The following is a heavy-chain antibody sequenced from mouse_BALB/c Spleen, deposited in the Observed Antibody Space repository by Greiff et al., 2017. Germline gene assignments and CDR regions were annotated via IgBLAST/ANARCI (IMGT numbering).Heavy chain of an antibody. D-gene: IGHD2-4*01. V-gene: IGHV1S127*01. CDR2: IDPSDSET. Sequence: QVQLQQSGPQLVRPGASVKISCKASGYSFTSYWMHWVKQRPGQGLEWIGMIDPSDSETRLNQKFKDKATLTVDKSSSTAYMQLSSPTSEDSAVYYCASLYDYAMDYWGQGTSVTVSS. CDR3: ASLYDYAMDY. J-gene: IGHJ4*01. CDR1: GYSFTSYW.